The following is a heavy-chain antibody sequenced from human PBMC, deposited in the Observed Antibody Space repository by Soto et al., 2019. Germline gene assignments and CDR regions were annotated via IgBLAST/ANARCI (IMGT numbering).Heavy chain of an antibody. CDR1: GFTFSNYW. CDR3: AKDRFPFTVTTSAGDQ. D-gene: IGHD4-17*01. V-gene: IGHV3-74*01. J-gene: IGHJ5*02. Sequence: EVQLVQSGGGLVRPGGSLRLSCAASGFTFSNYWMYWVRQVPGKGLVWISCIDSDGGTNYADSVKGRFTVSRDNAKNTVYLQMNSLRAEDTAVYYCAKDRFPFTVTTSAGDQWGQGTLVTVSS. CDR2: IDSDGGT.